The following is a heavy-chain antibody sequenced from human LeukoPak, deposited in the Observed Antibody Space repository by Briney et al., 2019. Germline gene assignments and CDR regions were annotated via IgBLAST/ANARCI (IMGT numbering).Heavy chain of an antibody. CDR2: IYHSGST. V-gene: IGHV4-38-2*02. D-gene: IGHD6-13*01. CDR1: GYSISSGYY. J-gene: IGHJ4*02. Sequence: SETLSLTCTVSGYSISSGYYWGWIRQPPGKGLEWIGSIYHSGSTYYNPSLKSRVTISVDTSKNQFSLKLSSVTAADTAVYYCARGQDSSSWPYYFDYWGQGTLVTVSS. CDR3: ARGQDSSSWPYYFDY.